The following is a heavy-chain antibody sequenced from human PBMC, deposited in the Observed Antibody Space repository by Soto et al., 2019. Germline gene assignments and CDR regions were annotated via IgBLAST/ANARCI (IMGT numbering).Heavy chain of an antibody. CDR3: ARRLYYYGSGREGWFDP. J-gene: IGHJ5*02. CDR1: GGSISSSSYY. Sequence: SETLSLTCTVSGGSISSSSYYWGWIRQPPGKGLEWIGSIYYSGSTYYNPSLKSRVTISVDTSKNQFSLKLSSVTAADTAVYYCARRLYYYGSGREGWFDPSGQGTLVTVSS. D-gene: IGHD3-10*01. V-gene: IGHV4-39*01. CDR2: IYYSGST.